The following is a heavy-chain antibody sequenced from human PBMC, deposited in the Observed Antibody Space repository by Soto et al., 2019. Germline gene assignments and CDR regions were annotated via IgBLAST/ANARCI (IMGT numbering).Heavy chain of an antibody. CDR3: ARDAPEGIXVAGNPDDYYYYYGMDV. J-gene: IGHJ6*02. Sequence: ASVKVSCKASGYTFTSYGISWVRQAPGQGLEWMGWISAYNGNTNYAQKLQGRVTMTTDTSTSTAYMELRSLRSDDTAVYYCARDAPEGIXVAGNPDDYYYYYGMDVWGQGTTVTVSS. CDR1: GYTFTSYG. CDR2: ISAYNGNT. V-gene: IGHV1-18*01. D-gene: IGHD6-19*01.